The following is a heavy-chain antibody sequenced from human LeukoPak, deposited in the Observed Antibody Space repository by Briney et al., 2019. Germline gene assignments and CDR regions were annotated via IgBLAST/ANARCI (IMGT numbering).Heavy chain of an antibody. J-gene: IGHJ6*02. Sequence: ASVKVSCKASGYTFTGYYMHWVRQAPGQGLEWMGWINPNSGGTNYAQKFQGWVTMTRDTSISTAYMELSRLRSDDTAVYHCARDRLLWFGEAKTRYYYYGMDVWGQGTTVTVSS. CDR2: INPNSGGT. V-gene: IGHV1-2*04. CDR3: ARDRLLWFGEAKTRYYYYGMDV. CDR1: GYTFTGYY. D-gene: IGHD3-10*01.